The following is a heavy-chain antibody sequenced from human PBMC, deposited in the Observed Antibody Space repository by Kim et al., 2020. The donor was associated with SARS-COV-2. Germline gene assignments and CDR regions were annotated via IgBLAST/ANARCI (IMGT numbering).Heavy chain of an antibody. Sequence: ASVKVSCKASGYTFTSYGISWVRQAPGQGLEWMGWISAYNGNTNYAQKLQGRVTMTTDTSTSTAYMELRSLRSDDTAVYYCAWSARTTGTYYYYGMDVWGQGTTVTVSS. J-gene: IGHJ6*02. CDR1: GYTFTSYG. CDR2: ISAYNGNT. V-gene: IGHV1-18*04. D-gene: IGHD4-4*01. CDR3: AWSARTTGTYYYYGMDV.